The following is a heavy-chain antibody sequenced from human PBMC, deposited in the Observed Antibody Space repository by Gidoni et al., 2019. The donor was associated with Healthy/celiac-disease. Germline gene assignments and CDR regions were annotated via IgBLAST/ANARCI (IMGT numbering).Heavy chain of an antibody. D-gene: IGHD3-22*01. CDR1: GGSFSGYY. Sequence: QVQLQQWGAGLLKPSETLSLTCAVYGGSFSGYYWSWIRQPPGKGLEWIGEINHSGSTNYNPSLKSRVTISVDTSKNQFSLKLSSVTAADTAVYYCAREPVYYDSSGYSLLTYYFDYWGQGTLVTVSS. V-gene: IGHV4-34*01. CDR2: INHSGST. J-gene: IGHJ4*02. CDR3: AREPVYYDSSGYSLLTYYFDY.